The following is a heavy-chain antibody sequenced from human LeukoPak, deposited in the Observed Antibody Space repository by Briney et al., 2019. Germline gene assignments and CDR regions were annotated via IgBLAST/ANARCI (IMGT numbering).Heavy chain of an antibody. CDR1: GGSISAYY. V-gene: IGHV4-4*08. CDR2: IYPSGNT. CDR3: AAPFCGGDCYSSYYYYAMDV. J-gene: IGHJ6*02. Sequence: SETLSLTCNVSGGSISAYYWSWIRRPPGKGLEWIGYIYPSGNTNYNPSLKSRVTISVDTSKNQFSLKLSSVTAADTAVYYCAAPFCGGDCYSSYYYYAMDVWGPGTTVTVSS. D-gene: IGHD2-21*02.